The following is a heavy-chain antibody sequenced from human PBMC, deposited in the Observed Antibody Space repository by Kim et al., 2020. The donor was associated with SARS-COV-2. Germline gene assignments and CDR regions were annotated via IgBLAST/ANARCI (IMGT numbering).Heavy chain of an antibody. J-gene: IGHJ4*02. CDR3: ARAGDFDY. CDR2: INHSGST. CDR1: GGSFSGYY. Sequence: SETLSLTCAVYGGSFSGYYWSWIRQPPGKGLEWIGEINHSGSTNYNPSLKSRVTISVDTSKNQFSLKLSSVTAADTAVYYCARAGDFDYWGQGTLVTVPS. V-gene: IGHV4-34*01.